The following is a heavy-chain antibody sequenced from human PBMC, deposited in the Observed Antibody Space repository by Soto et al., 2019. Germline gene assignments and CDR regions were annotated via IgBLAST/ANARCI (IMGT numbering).Heavy chain of an antibody. CDR2: IWHDGNNK. D-gene: IGHD1-20*01. CDR3: ARDLRYPSKLDY. Sequence: GGSLRLSCAASGFTCSSYAMVWVRQAPGKGPEWVAVIWHDGNNKYYADSVKGRFTISRDNSKETLYLQMNSLRAEDTAVYYCARDLRYPSKLDYWGQGTLVTVSS. J-gene: IGHJ4*02. CDR1: GFTCSSYA. V-gene: IGHV3-33*01.